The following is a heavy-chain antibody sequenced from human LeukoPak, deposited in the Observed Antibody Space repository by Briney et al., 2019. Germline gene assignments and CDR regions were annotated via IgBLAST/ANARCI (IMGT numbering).Heavy chain of an antibody. Sequence: PGGSLRLSCAASGFTFSSYAMSWVRQAPGKGLEWVSAISGSGGSTYYADSVKGRFTISRDNSKNTLYLQMNSLRAEDTAVYYCAKDPRGYSGYDQAVPWGQGTLATVSS. D-gene: IGHD5-12*01. CDR3: AKDPRGYSGYDQAVP. J-gene: IGHJ5*02. CDR1: GFTFSSYA. CDR2: ISGSGGST. V-gene: IGHV3-23*01.